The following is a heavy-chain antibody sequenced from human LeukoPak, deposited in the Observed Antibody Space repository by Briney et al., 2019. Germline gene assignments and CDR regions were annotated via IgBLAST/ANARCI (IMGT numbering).Heavy chain of an antibody. V-gene: IGHV1-69*06. D-gene: IGHD6-6*01. J-gene: IGHJ4*02. Sequence: SVKVSCKASGYTFTGYYMHWVRQAPGQGLEWMGGIIPIFGTANYAQKFQGRVTITADKSTSTAYMELSSLRSEDTAVYYCARASIAARRRLTGWGQGTLVTVSS. CDR2: IIPIFGTA. CDR3: ARASIAARRRLTG. CDR1: GYTFTGYY.